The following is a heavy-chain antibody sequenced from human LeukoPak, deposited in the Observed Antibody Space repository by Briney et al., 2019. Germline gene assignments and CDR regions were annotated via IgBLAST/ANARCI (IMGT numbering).Heavy chain of an antibody. D-gene: IGHD2-2*01. CDR2: LSTSGAAT. V-gene: IGHV3-23*01. J-gene: IGHJ4*02. CDR3: AKARGVVVPASPTGVTTGSQIY. CDR1: GFTFSSFS. Sequence: GGSLRLSCAASGFTFSSFSMNWVRQAPGKGLGWVSTLSTSGAATYYADSVKGRFTISRDNSKNTLYLQMNSLRAEDTAVYYCAKARGVVVPASPTGVTTGSQIYWGQGTLVTVSS.